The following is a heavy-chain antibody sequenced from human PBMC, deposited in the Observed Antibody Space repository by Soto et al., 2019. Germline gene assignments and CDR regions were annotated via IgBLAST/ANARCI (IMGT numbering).Heavy chain of an antibody. CDR1: GFTFSSDG. CDR2: ISYVGSNK. CDR3: AKGGSGGDYGLWKYFDY. V-gene: IGHV3-30*18. J-gene: IGHJ4*02. D-gene: IGHD4-17*01. Sequence: QVQLVESGGGVVQPGRSLRLSCAAAGFTFSSDGRHWVRQAPGKGLEWVAVISYVGSNKYYADSVKVICTISRDTSKNTLYLQMNILRAENTDVYYCAKGGSGGDYGLWKYFDYWGQGTLVTVSS.